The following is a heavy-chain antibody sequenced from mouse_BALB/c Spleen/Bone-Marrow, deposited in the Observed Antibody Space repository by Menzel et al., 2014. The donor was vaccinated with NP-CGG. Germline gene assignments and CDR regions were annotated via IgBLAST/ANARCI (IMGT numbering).Heavy chain of an antibody. V-gene: IGHV1-4*01. CDR1: GYTFTSYT. D-gene: IGHD2-1*01. J-gene: IGHJ3*01. CDR3: ARSNGNYVLAY. CDR2: INPSSGYT. Sequence: VQLQESGAELARPGASVKMSCKASGYTFTSYTMHWVKQRPGQGLEWIGYINPSSGYTNYNQKFKDKATLTADKSSSTAYMQLSSLTSEDSAVYYCARSNGNYVLAYWGQGTLVTVSA.